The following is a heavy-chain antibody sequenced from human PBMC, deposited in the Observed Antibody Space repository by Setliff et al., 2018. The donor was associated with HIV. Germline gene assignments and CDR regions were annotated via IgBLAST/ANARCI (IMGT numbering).Heavy chain of an antibody. CDR1: GYTLSELS. CDR3: ATELFIVVAGHTPTFDY. V-gene: IGHV1-24*01. CDR2: FDPQDGET. D-gene: IGHD6-19*01. Sequence: GASVKVSCKVYGYTLSELSIHWVRQAPGKGLEWMGYFDPQDGETIYAEKFQGRVTITADTSTDTAYMELSSLRSEDTAVYYCATELFIVVAGHTPTFDYWGQGTPVTSPQ. J-gene: IGHJ4*02.